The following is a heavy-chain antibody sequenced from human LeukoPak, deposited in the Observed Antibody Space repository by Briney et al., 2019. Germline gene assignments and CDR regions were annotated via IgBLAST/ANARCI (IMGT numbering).Heavy chain of an antibody. CDR1: GFTFSNYW. J-gene: IGHJ4*02. Sequence: GGSLRLSCAASGFTFSNYWMHWVRQAPGKGLVWVSRVNTDGSSTSYADSVKGRFTMSRDNAKNTLYLKMNSLRAEDTAVYYCARGRGHNDYWGQGTLVTVSS. CDR3: ARGRGHNDY. V-gene: IGHV3-74*01. D-gene: IGHD6-25*01. CDR2: VNTDGSST.